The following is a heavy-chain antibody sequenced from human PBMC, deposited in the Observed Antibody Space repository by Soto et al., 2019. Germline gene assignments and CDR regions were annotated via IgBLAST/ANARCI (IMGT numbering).Heavy chain of an antibody. CDR2: IKQDGSEK. J-gene: IGHJ5*02. V-gene: IGHV3-7*03. CDR3: ARENIVVVVAATANWFDP. CDR1: GFTFSSYW. Sequence: PGGSLRLSCAASGFTFSSYWMSWVRQAPGKGLEWVANIKQDGSEKYYVDSVKGRFTISRDNAKNSLYLQMNSLRAEDTAVYYCARENIVVVVAATANWFDPWGQGTLVTVS. D-gene: IGHD2-15*01.